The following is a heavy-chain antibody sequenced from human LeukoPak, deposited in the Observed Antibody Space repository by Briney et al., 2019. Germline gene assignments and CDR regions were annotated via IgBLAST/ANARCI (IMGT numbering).Heavy chain of an antibody. J-gene: IGHJ5*02. D-gene: IGHD4-11*01. V-gene: IGHV6-1*01. CDR1: GYSVSSNSVT. Sequence: SQTLSLTCAISGYSVSSNSVTWNWIRQSTSRGLEWLGSTYCRSTWYYDSEVSVRGRITVNPDTSKNQFSLHLNSVTPEDTAVYYCARGLTKYGCFDPWGQGILVTVSS. CDR2: TYCRSTWYY. CDR3: ARGLTKYGCFDP.